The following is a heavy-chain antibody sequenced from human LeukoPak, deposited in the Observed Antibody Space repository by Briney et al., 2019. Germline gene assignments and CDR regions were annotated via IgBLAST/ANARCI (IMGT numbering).Heavy chain of an antibody. CDR2: INPNSGGT. J-gene: IGHJ4*02. CDR3: ARGPRVYQLLFDY. V-gene: IGHV1-2*02. Sequence: ASVKVSCKSSGYTFTGYYMHWVRQAPAQGLEWMGWINPNSGGTNYAQKFQGRVTMTRDTSISTAYMELSRLRSDDTAVYYCARGPRVYQLLFDYWGQGTLVTVSS. CDR1: GYTFTGYY. D-gene: IGHD2-2*01.